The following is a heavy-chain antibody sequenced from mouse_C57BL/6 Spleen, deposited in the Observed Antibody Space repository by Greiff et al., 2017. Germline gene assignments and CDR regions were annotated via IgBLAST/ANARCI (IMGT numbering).Heavy chain of an antibody. CDR2: INPNNGGT. CDR1: GYTFTDYN. CDR3: ARYEESYWYFDV. D-gene: IGHD2-3*01. J-gene: IGHJ1*03. V-gene: IGHV1-18*01. Sequence: EVQLQQSGPELVKPGASVKIPCKASGYTFTDYNMDWVKQSHGKSLEWIGDINPNNGGTIYNQKFKGKATLTVDKSSSTAYMELRSLTSEDAAVYYCARYEESYWYFDVWGTGTTVTVSS.